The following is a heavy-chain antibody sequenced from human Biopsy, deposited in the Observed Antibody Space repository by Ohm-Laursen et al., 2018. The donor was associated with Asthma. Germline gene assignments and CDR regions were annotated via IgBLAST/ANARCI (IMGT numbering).Heavy chain of an antibody. V-gene: IGHV3-74*01. CDR2: IKSDGSST. CDR1: GFTFSSYY. D-gene: IGHD7-27*01. J-gene: IGHJ4*02. Sequence: SLRLSCAASGFTFSSYYMHWVRQAPGKGLVWVSNIKSDGSSTSYADSVKGRFTISRDNAKHTVYLQMNNLRAEDTAVYYRASELGIGYWGQGILVTASS. CDR3: ASELGIGY.